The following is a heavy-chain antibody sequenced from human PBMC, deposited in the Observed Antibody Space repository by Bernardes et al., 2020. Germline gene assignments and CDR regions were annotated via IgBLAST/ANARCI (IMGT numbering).Heavy chain of an antibody. V-gene: IGHV4-59*01. CDR2: IYHSGNT. CDR3: ARIDEVTGRDY. J-gene: IGHJ4*02. Sequence: SETLSLTCNVSGDSMTKDYWSWIRQPPGKGLEWIAYIYHSGNTIYNPSLRSRVTISMDTSKNQFSLKMISVSAADTAVYYCARIDEVTGRDYWGQGTLVTVSS. CDR1: GDSMTKDY. D-gene: IGHD6-19*01.